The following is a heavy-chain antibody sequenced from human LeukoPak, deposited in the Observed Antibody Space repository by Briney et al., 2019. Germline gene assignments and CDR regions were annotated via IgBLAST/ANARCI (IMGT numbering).Heavy chain of an antibody. Sequence: GGSLRLSCAASEFTLSSYCMAWVRQAPGKGLAWVANIKQDGSEKYYVDSVKGRFTISRDNARNSLYLQMNSLRAEDTAIFYCARVNPLMAPGAFDIWGQGTMVAVSS. CDR1: EFTLSSYC. V-gene: IGHV3-7*01. D-gene: IGHD2-8*01. J-gene: IGHJ3*02. CDR2: IKQDGSEK. CDR3: ARVNPLMAPGAFDI.